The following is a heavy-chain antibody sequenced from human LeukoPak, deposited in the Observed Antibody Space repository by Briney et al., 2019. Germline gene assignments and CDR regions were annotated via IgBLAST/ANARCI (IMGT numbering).Heavy chain of an antibody. CDR3: ARLYPADAFDI. CDR2: ISGSGDTT. J-gene: IGHJ3*02. V-gene: IGHV3-23*01. CDR1: GFIFSNYA. D-gene: IGHD3-10*01. Sequence: LTGGSLRLSCATSGFIFSNYAVNWVRQAPEKGLEWVSIISGSGDTTYYADSVKGRFTISRDNAKNTLYLQMNSLRAEDTAVYYCARLYPADAFDIWGQGTMVTVSS.